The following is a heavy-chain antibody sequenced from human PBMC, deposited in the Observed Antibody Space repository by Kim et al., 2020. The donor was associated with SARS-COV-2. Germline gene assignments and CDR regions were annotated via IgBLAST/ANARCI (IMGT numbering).Heavy chain of an antibody. J-gene: IGHJ5*01. CDR2: IYYTGST. V-gene: IGHV4-61*01. CDR1: NGSVSSGTHY. D-gene: IGHD1-26*01. Sequence: SETLSLTCTVSNGSVSSGTHYWSWIRQPPGKRLEWIAYIYYTGSTNYNPSLKSRVTISIDTSMNKFSLKLSSVTAADTAVYFCARAGATYNWFDSWGQGTLVTVSS. CDR3: ARAGATYNWFDS.